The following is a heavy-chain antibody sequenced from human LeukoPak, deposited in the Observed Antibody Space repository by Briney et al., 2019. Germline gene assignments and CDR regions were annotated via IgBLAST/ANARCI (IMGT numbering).Heavy chain of an antibody. Sequence: ASVKVSCKTSGYTFSGYFIHWVRQAAGQGLEWMGRINSNSGATEYGQNFQGRVAMSRDTSISTASMELSWLTSDDTAVYYCARDPSSTPNWEFDYWGQGTLVTVSS. D-gene: IGHD7-27*01. V-gene: IGHV1-2*06. CDR3: ARDPSSTPNWEFDY. J-gene: IGHJ4*02. CDR2: INSNSGAT. CDR1: GYTFSGYF.